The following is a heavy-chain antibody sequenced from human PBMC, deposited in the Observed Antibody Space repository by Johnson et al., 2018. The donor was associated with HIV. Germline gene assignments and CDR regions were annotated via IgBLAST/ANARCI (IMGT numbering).Heavy chain of an antibody. CDR3: ASEVRGVLDI. J-gene: IGHJ3*02. CDR1: GFTVSSNY. D-gene: IGHD3-10*01. V-gene: IGHV3-66*01. CDR2: IYSGDST. Sequence: VQLVESGGGVVQPGGSLRLSCAASGFTVSSNYMSWVRQAPGKGLEWVSVIYSGDSTYYADSVKGRFIISRDNSKNTLYLQMNSLRVEDTAVYYCASEVRGVLDIWGQGTMVTVSS.